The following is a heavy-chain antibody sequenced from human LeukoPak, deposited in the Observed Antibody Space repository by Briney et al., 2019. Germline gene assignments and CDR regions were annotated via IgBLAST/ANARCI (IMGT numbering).Heavy chain of an antibody. Sequence: VASVKVSCKASGYTFTEYYLHWVRQAPGQGLEWMGWLNPHGGDTDFAQKFQGRVTMTRDTSISTAYMELSRLRSDDTAVFFCARGRPAESIDYWGQGTLVTVSS. CDR2: LNPHGGDT. J-gene: IGHJ4*02. CDR3: ARGRPAESIDY. V-gene: IGHV1-2*02. CDR1: GYTFTEYY. D-gene: IGHD1-14*01.